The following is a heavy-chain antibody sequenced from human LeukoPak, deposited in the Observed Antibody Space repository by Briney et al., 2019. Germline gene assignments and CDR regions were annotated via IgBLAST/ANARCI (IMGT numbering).Heavy chain of an antibody. J-gene: IGHJ4*02. D-gene: IGHD3-16*01. CDR2: IFSSSTYI. CDR3: AKIPPRLGELY. CDR1: GFAFNTYS. V-gene: IGHV3-21*04. Sequence: PGGSLRLSCAASGFAFNTYSMNWVRQAPGKGLEWVSFIFSSSTYIYYTDSVKGRFTISRDNARNSLYLQMNSLRAEDTAVYYCAKIPPRLGELYWGQGTLVTVSS.